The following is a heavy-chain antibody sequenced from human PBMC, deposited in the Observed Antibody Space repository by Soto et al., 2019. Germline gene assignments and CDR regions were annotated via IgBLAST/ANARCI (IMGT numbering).Heavy chain of an antibody. CDR3: ARGPSSLTRFDY. V-gene: IGHV3-30-3*01. Sequence: PWGSLGLSCAASGFTVSIYAMDCVCQARGKGLEWVAVISYDGSNKYYADSVKGRFTISRDNSKNTLYLQMNSLRAEDTAVYYCARGPSSLTRFDYWGQGTLVTVSS. CDR1: GFTVSIYA. D-gene: IGHD2-2*01. CDR2: ISYDGSNK. J-gene: IGHJ4*02.